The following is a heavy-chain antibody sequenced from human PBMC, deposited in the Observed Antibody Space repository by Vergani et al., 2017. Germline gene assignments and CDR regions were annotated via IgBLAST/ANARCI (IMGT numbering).Heavy chain of an antibody. Sequence: QVQLVQSGAEVKKPGASVKVSCKASGYTFTSYGISWVRQAPGQGLEWMGWISAYNGNTNYAQKLQGRVTMTTDTSTRTAYMELRSLRSDDTAVYYCARALKALYSYGYWFDYWGQGTLVTVSS. CDR2: ISAYNGNT. CDR3: ARALKALYSYGYWFDY. V-gene: IGHV1-18*01. J-gene: IGHJ4*02. CDR1: GYTFTSYG. D-gene: IGHD5-18*01.